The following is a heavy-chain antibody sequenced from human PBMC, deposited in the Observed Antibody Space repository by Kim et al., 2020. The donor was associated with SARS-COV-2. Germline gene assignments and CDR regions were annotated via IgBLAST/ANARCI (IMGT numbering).Heavy chain of an antibody. CDR2: IYYSGST. CDR1: GGSISSGDYY. D-gene: IGHD3-3*01. V-gene: IGHV4-30-4*01. Sequence: SETLSLTCTVSGGSISSGDYYWSWIRQPPGKGLEWIGYIYYSGSTYYNPSLKSRVTISVDTSKNQFSLKLSSVTAAYTAVYYCARARATSIPIFGVVIVHNFDYWGQGTLVTVSS. CDR3: ARARATSIPIFGVVIVHNFDY. J-gene: IGHJ4*02.